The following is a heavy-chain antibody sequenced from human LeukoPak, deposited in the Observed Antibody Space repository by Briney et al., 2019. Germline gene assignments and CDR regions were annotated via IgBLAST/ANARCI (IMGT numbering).Heavy chain of an antibody. Sequence: GTSVKVSCKASGYTFTDYYMHWLRQAPGQGLEWMGWINPSSGDTKSAEKFQGSVTMTRDTSLSTAYMELSSLRSDDTAVYYCARDGSPDYWGQGTLVTVSS. CDR2: INPSSGDT. CDR3: ARDGSPDY. CDR1: GYTFTDYY. V-gene: IGHV1-2*02. J-gene: IGHJ4*02.